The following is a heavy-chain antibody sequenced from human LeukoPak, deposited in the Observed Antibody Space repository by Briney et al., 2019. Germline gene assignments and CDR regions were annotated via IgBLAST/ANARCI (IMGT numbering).Heavy chain of an antibody. CDR2: IYHSGST. J-gene: IGHJ4*02. CDR3: ARRRYDASGYYPSRGRYFDY. D-gene: IGHD3-22*01. CDR1: GGSISSSNW. Sequence: SGTLSLTCAVSGGSISSSNWWSWVRQPPGKGLEWIGEIYHSGSTNYNPSLKSRVTISVDTSKNQFSLKLSSVTAADTAVYYCARRRYDASGYYPSRGRYFDYWGQGTLVTVSS. V-gene: IGHV4-4*02.